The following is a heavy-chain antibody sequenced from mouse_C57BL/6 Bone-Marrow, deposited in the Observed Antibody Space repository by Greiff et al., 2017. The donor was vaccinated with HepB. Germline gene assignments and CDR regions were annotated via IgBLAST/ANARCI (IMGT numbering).Heavy chain of an antibody. CDR3: ARLGSSFAY. D-gene: IGHD4-1*01. CDR1: GYTFTSYG. V-gene: IGHV1-81*01. J-gene: IGHJ3*01. CDR2: IYPGSGNT. Sequence: QVQLQQSGAELVRPGASVKLSCKASGYTFTSYGISWVKQRTGQGLEWIGEIYPGSGNTYYNEKFKGKATLTADKSSSTAYMELSSLTSEDSAVYFCARLGSSFAYWGQGTLVTVSA.